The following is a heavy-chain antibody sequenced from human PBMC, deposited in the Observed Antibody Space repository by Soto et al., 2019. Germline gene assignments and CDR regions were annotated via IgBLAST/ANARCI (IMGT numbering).Heavy chain of an antibody. CDR3: ARLIRAYGYLVDY. D-gene: IGHD5-18*01. Sequence: SETLSLTCTVSGGSISSYYWSWIRQPPGKGLEWIGYIYYSGSTNYNPSLKSRVTISVDTSKNQFSLKLSSVTAADTAVYYCARLIRAYGYLVDYWGQGTLVTVSS. CDR2: IYYSGST. J-gene: IGHJ4*02. CDR1: GGSISSYY. V-gene: IGHV4-59*08.